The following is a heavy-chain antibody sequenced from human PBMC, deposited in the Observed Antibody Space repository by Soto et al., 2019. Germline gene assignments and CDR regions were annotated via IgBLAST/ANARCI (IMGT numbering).Heavy chain of an antibody. V-gene: IGHV3-23*01. D-gene: IGHD5-12*01. J-gene: IGHJ4*02. CDR1: GFTFRNYA. CDR3: AKGPLGRVYDLDY. CDR2: ISGSGGST. Sequence: EVQLLDSGGGLVQPGGSLRLSCDASGFTFRNYAMNWVRQAPGKGLDWVSAISGSGGSTYYADSVKGRFTISRDNSKNTLYLQMSSLRAEDTAVYYWAKGPLGRVYDLDYCGQGTLGTFSS.